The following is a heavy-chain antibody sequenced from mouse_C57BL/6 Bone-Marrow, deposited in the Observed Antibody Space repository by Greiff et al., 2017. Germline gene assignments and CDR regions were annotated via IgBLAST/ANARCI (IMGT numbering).Heavy chain of an antibody. D-gene: IGHD5-5*01. CDR3: ARGAYLYAMDY. J-gene: IGHJ4*01. V-gene: IGHV1-80*01. Sequence: VKVVESGAELVKPGASVKISCKASGYAFSSYWMNWVKQRPGKGLEWIGQIYPGDGDTNYNGKFKGKATLTADKSSSTAYMQLSSLTSEDSAVYFCARGAYLYAMDYWGQGTSVTVSS. CDR2: IYPGDGDT. CDR1: GYAFSSYW.